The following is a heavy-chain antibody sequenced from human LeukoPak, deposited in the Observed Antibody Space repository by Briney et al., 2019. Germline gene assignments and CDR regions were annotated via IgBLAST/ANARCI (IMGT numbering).Heavy chain of an antibody. V-gene: IGHV4-38-2*02. CDR1: GYSISSDYY. CDR2: IYHSGST. Sequence: SETLSLTCAVSGYSISSDYYWGWIRQPPGRGLEWIGSIYHSGSTYYNSSLKSRVTISVDTSKNEFSLKLRSVTAADTAMYYCARDQNTWSYRYYSYMDVWGKGTTVTVSS. CDR3: ARDQNTWSYRYYSYMDV. D-gene: IGHD3-16*01. J-gene: IGHJ6*03.